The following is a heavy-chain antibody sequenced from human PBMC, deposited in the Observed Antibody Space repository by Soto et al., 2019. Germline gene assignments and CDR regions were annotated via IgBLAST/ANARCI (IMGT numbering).Heavy chain of an antibody. CDR2: ITGGGDNT. CDR3: TQDGGSRDWLTVN. J-gene: IGHJ4*02. D-gene: IGHD3-9*01. V-gene: IGHV3-23*01. Sequence: EVQLLEAGGDLVQPGGSLRLSCAASGFTFTYYAMSWIRQAPGKGPEWVSAITGGGDNTYYADSVKGRFPISRDNSKNTLYLQMNSLRAEDTAFYYCTQDGGSRDWLTVNWGQGTLVTVSS. CDR1: GFTFTYYA.